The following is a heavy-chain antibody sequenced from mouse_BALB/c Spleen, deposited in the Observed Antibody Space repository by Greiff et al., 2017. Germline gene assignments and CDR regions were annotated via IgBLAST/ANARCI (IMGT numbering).Heavy chain of an antibody. Sequence: VKLVESGAELARPGASVKLSCKASGYTFTSYWMQWVKQRPGQGLEWIGAIYPGDGDTRYTQKFKGKATLTADKSSSTAYMQLSSLASEDSAVYYCAREGQWGQGTTLTVSS. D-gene: IGHD6-1*01. CDR2: IYPGDGDT. CDR1: GYTFTSYW. J-gene: IGHJ2*01. V-gene: IGHV1-87*01. CDR3: AREGQ.